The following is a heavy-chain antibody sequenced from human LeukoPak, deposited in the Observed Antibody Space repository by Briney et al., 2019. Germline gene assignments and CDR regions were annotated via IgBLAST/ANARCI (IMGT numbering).Heavy chain of an antibody. Sequence: GGSLRLSCAASGFTFSDYAMIWVRQAPGKGLEWVSAISGSGGSTYYADSVKGRFTISRDNSKNTLYLQMNSLRAEDTAVYYCAKVGYDILTGSSRAGMDVWGQGTTVTVSS. D-gene: IGHD3-9*01. CDR2: ISGSGGST. J-gene: IGHJ6*02. CDR1: GFTFSDYA. V-gene: IGHV3-23*01. CDR3: AKVGYDILTGSSRAGMDV.